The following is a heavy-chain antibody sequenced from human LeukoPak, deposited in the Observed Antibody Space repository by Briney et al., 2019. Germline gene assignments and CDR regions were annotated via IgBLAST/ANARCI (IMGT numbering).Heavy chain of an antibody. J-gene: IGHJ4*02. D-gene: IGHD6-19*01. CDR3: ATWSSGWEFDY. CDR2: IKEDGSEK. Sequence: GGSLRLSCAASGFPYNEYWMTWVREAPGKGMQWVAYIKEDGSEKYYVDSVKGRFPISRDNAKPSVYLQLNSLRAEHTAVYYCATWSSGWEFDYCGQGTLVSVSS. CDR1: GFPYNEYW. V-gene: IGHV3-7*05.